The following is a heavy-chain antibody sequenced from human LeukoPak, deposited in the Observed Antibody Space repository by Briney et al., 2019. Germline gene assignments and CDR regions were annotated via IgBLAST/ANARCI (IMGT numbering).Heavy chain of an antibody. J-gene: IGHJ4*02. CDR1: GGSISSSSYY. D-gene: IGHD3-3*01. CDR3: ARRYDFWSGPFDY. CDR2: IYYSGST. V-gene: IGHV4-39*01. Sequence: SETLSLTCTVSGGSISSSSYYWGWIRQPPGKGLEWIGSIYYSGSTYYNPSLKSRVTISVDTSKNQFSLKLSSVTAADTAVYYCARRYDFWSGPFDYWGQGTLVTVSS.